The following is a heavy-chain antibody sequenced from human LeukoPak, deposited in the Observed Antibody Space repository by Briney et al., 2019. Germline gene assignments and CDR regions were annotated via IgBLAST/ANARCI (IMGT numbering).Heavy chain of an antibody. V-gene: IGHV4-38-2*02. D-gene: IGHD6-13*01. CDR1: GYSFSSGYF. J-gene: IGHJ4*02. Sequence: SETLSLTCSVSGYSFSSGYFWDWIRQPPGKGLEWIGSVDHSGNTDFNPSLKSRVTMSIDTSSDQFSLRLSSVTTADTAIYYCASRPADSTWHGVFDYWCQGTLVTVSS. CDR3: ASRPADSTWHGVFDY. CDR2: VDHSGNT.